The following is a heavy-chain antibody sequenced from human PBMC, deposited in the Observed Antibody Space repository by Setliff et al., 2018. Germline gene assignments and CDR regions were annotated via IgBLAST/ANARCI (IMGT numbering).Heavy chain of an antibody. J-gene: IGHJ4*02. CDR3: RYWSGYYNNDY. Sequence: SETLSLTCAVYGGSFSTYYWSWIRQPPGKGLEWIGEINDSGNTNYSPSLKSRLTISIDASTNQFSLKLYSVTAADTAVYYCRYWSGYYNNDYWGQGTLVTVSS. D-gene: IGHD3-3*01. CDR2: INDSGNT. CDR1: GGSFSTYY. V-gene: IGHV4-34*01.